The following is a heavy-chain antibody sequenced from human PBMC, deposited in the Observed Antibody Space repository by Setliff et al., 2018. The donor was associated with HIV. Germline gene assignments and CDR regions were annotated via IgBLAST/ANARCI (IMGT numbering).Heavy chain of an antibody. CDR1: GGSISSYY. CDR2: IYYSGST. Sequence: SETLSLTCTVSGGSISSYYWSRIRQPPGRGLEWIGYIYYSGSTNYNPSLKSRVTISVDTSKNQFSLKLSSVTAADTAVYYCARPRSGTYRGHYYYYMDVWGKGTTVTVSS. V-gene: IGHV4-59*01. CDR3: ARPRSGTYRGHYYYYMDV. D-gene: IGHD3-10*01. J-gene: IGHJ6*03.